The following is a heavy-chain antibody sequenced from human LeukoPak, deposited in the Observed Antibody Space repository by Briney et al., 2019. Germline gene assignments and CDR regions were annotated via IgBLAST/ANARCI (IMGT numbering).Heavy chain of an antibody. CDR3: AREPLTTPYSSGWYVY. CDR1: GYTFTSYG. Sequence: ASVKVSCKASGYTFTSYGISWVRQAPGQGLEWMGWISAYNGNTNYAQKLQGRVTMTTDTSTSTAYMELRSLRSDDTAAYYCAREPLTTPYSSGWYVYWGQGTLVTVSS. D-gene: IGHD6-19*01. CDR2: ISAYNGNT. J-gene: IGHJ4*02. V-gene: IGHV1-18*01.